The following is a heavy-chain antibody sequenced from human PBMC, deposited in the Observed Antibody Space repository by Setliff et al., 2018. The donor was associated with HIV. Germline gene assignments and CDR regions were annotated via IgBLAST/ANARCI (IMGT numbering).Heavy chain of an antibody. CDR1: GYTFTSYA. J-gene: IGHJ5*02. D-gene: IGHD2-15*01. CDR2: IIPMYGVT. CDR3: ALPYCSGGNCWSSASLPPAGWFDP. V-gene: IGHV1-69*05. Sequence: SVTVSCKASGYTFTSYAITWVRQAPGQGPEWMGGIIPMYGVTNYAQKFQGRVTIATDESTSTAYMELSSLRSEDTAVYYCALPYCSGGNCWSSASLPPAGWFDPWGQGTLVTVSS.